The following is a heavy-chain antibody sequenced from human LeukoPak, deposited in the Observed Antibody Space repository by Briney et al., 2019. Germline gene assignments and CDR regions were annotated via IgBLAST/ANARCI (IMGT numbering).Heavy chain of an antibody. Sequence: GASVKVSFKASGYTFTSYYMHWVRQAPGQGLEWMGIINPSGGSTSYAQKFQGRVTMTRDTSTSTVYVELSSLRSEDTAVYYCARDHHPLRYFDWLHRGACDYWGQGTLVTVSS. J-gene: IGHJ4*02. V-gene: IGHV1-46*01. CDR1: GYTFTSYY. CDR2: INPSGGST. CDR3: ARDHHPLRYFDWLHRGACDY. D-gene: IGHD3-9*01.